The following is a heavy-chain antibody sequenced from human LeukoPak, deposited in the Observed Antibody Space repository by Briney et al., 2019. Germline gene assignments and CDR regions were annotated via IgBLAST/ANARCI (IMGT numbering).Heavy chain of an antibody. CDR2: ISSSSTAI. Sequence: GGSLRLSCAASGFTFTTYTMNWVRQAPGKGLEWVSYISSSSTAIYYADSVKGRFTISRDNAKNSLSLQMNSLRAEDTAVYYCAREYSSSSGRAFNIWGQGTMVTVSS. J-gene: IGHJ3*02. CDR3: AREYSSSSGRAFNI. CDR1: GFTFTTYT. V-gene: IGHV3-48*01. D-gene: IGHD6-6*01.